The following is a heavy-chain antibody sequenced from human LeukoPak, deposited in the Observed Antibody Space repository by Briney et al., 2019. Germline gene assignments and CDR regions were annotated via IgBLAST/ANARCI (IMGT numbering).Heavy chain of an antibody. D-gene: IGHD5-12*01. J-gene: IGHJ4*02. CDR1: RFTFSSYW. CDR3: AREGGYGGVFDY. V-gene: IGHV3-7*05. CDR2: IKQDGSEK. Sequence: GGSLRLSCAASRFTFSSYWMTWVXQAPGXGLEWVANIKQDGSEKYYXGSVKGRFTISRDNTKNSLYLQMNSLRAEDTAVYYCAREGGYGGVFDYWGQGTLVTVSS.